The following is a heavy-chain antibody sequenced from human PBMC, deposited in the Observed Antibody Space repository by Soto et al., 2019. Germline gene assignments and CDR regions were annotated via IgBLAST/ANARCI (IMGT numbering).Heavy chain of an antibody. J-gene: IGHJ3*02. V-gene: IGHV5-51*01. D-gene: IGHD6-13*01. CDR3: ATSIAAAGTDAFDI. Sequence: GESPKISCKGSGYSFTSYGIGWVRQMPGKGLEWMGIIYPGDSDTRYGPSFQGQVTISADKSISTAYLQWSSLKASDTAMYYCATSIAAAGTDAFDIWGQGTMVTVSS. CDR1: GYSFTSYG. CDR2: IYPGDSDT.